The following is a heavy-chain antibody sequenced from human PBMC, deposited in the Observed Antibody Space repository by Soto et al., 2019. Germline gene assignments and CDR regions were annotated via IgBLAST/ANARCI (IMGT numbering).Heavy chain of an antibody. CDR2: ISFSDGGT. V-gene: IGHV3-23*01. J-gene: IGHJ2*01. Sequence: EEQRLESGGGLIQPGGSLRLACAASGFTFSSYAMTWVAQAPGKGLEWVSSISFSDGGTYYADSVKGRLTISRDNSKNTLFLQMNSLRVEDTAVYYCVKDDRILGRRYFDLWGRGTLVTVSS. CDR3: VKDDRILGRRYFDL. D-gene: IGHD2-15*01. CDR1: GFTFSSYA.